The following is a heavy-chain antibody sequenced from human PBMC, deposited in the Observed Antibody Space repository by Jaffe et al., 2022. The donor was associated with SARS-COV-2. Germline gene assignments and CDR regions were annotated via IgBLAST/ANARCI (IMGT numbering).Heavy chain of an antibody. CDR3: VRSSGWPDY. Sequence: EVQLVESGGGLVQPGGSLRLSCAASGFTLSSYWMHWVRQAPGKGLVWVSRIKSDGSSTIYADSVKGRFTISRDDAKNTLYLQMNSLRAEDTAVYYCVRSSGWPDYWGQGTLVTVSS. V-gene: IGHV3-74*01. CDR1: GFTLSSYW. J-gene: IGHJ4*02. CDR2: IKSDGSST. D-gene: IGHD6-19*01.